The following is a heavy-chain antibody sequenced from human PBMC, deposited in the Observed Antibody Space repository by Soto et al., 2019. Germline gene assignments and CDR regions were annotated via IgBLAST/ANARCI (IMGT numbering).Heavy chain of an antibody. D-gene: IGHD2-8*01. J-gene: IGHJ4*02. V-gene: IGHV4-34*01. CDR3: ARDNIVLIPTSPTFDY. Sequence: QVQLQQWGAGLLKPSETLSLTCAVYGGSFSGYYWSWIRQPPGKGLEWIGEINHSGSTNYNPSLKGRVTISVDTSKNQFSLKLTSVTAADTALYYCARDNIVLIPTSPTFDYWGQGALVTVSS. CDR2: INHSGST. CDR1: GGSFSGYY.